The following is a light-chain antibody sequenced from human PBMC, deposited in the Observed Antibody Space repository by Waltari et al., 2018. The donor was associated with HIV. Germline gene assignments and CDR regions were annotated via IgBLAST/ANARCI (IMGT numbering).Light chain of an antibody. V-gene: IGLV1-47*01. J-gene: IGLJ3*02. CDR3: AAWDDSLSGVA. CDR2: KDD. Sequence: QSVLTQAPSASGTPGQRVTISCSGSSSNIGRNYVDWYQQSPGTAPKRLIYKDDQRTSVVPDRVSGSKSGTSASLAISGLRSEDEAVYYCAAWDDSLSGVAFGGGTNVTVL. CDR1: SSNIGRNY.